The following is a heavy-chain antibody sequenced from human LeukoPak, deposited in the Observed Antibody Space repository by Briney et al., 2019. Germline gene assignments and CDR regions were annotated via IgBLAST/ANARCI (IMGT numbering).Heavy chain of an antibody. CDR1: GYTFTSYA. CDR3: AKYSSSWHFDH. V-gene: IGHV1-3*04. CDR2: INTGNGNT. D-gene: IGHD6-13*01. J-gene: IGHJ4*02. Sequence: ASVRVSCKASGYTFTSYAMHWVRQAPGQRLEWMGWINTGNGNTKFSQKFQGRVTITRDTSASTAYMELSSLRSEDTAVYYCAKYSSSWHFDHWGQGTLVTVSS.